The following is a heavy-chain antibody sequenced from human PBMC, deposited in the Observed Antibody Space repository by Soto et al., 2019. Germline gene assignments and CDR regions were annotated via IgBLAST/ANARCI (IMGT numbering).Heavy chain of an antibody. CDR2: ISAYDGKK. Sequence: ASVKVSCKTSGYTFNLYGINWVRQAPGQGLELMGWISAYDGKKTYAEKLQGRVTMTTDASTSTAYMELRSLRSDDTAVYYCARDPHEYGTSYWFDPWGQGTMVTVSS. CDR3: ARDPHEYGTSYWFDP. V-gene: IGHV1-18*01. CDR1: GYTFNLYG. J-gene: IGHJ5*02. D-gene: IGHD3-10*01.